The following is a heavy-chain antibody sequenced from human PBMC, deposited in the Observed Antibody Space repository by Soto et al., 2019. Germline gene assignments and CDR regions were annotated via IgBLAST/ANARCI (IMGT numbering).Heavy chain of an antibody. CDR3: ARVLAGTGWYYYGMDV. V-gene: IGHV3-21*01. J-gene: IGHJ6*02. CDR1: GFTFSSYS. Sequence: GALRLSCAASGFTFSSYSMNWVRQAPGKGLEWVSSISSSSSYIYYADSVKGRFTISRDNAKNSLYLQMNSLRAEDTAVYYCARVLAGTGWYYYGMDVWGQGTTVTVSS. D-gene: IGHD6-19*01. CDR2: ISSSSSYI.